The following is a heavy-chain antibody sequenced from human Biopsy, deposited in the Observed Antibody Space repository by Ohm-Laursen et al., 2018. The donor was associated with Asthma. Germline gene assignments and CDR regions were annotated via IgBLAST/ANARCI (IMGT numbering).Heavy chain of an antibody. J-gene: IGHJ4*02. Sequence: GSSVKVSCKISGYSLTDLFMHWVRQAPGQGLEWMGGHDHEEGGTVNARRFQGRVTMTEDTSTDTAYMELSSLSSDDTAVYYCASDFPKDYVRYNFQFWGQGTLVTVSS. CDR3: ASDFPKDYVRYNFQF. CDR1: GYSLTDLF. V-gene: IGHV1-24*01. CDR2: HDHEEGGT. D-gene: IGHD4-17*01.